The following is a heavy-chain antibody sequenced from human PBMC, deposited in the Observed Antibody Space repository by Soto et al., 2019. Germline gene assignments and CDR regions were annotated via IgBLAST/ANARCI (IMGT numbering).Heavy chain of an antibody. CDR1: GGSISSGDYY. CDR2: IYYSGST. D-gene: IGHD5-18*01. Sequence: QVQLQESGPGLVKPSQTLSLTCTVSGGSISSGDYYWTWIRQPPGKGLEWIGYIYYSGSTYYNPSVQXXVXIXXDTSKNPVSLKLSSVTAADTAVYYCARVVDAAMLSWGQGTLVTVSS. CDR3: ARVVDAAMLS. V-gene: IGHV4-30-4*01. J-gene: IGHJ4*02.